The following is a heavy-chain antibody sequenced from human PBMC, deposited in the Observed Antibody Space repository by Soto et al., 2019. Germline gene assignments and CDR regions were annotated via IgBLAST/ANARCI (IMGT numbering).Heavy chain of an antibody. CDR3: ARELRTTYVLFSYYYYMDV. V-gene: IGHV3-7*01. J-gene: IGHJ6*03. Sequence: PGGSLRFSCAASGFTFSSYWMSWVRQAPGKGLEWVANIKQDGSEKYYVDSVKGRFTISRDNAKNSLYLQMNSLRAEDTAVYYCARELRTTYVLFSYYYYMDVWGKGTTVTVSS. CDR1: GFTFSSYW. CDR2: IKQDGSEK. D-gene: IGHD4-4*01.